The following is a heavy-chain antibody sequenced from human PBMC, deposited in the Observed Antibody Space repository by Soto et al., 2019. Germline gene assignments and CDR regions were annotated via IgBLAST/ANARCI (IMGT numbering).Heavy chain of an antibody. CDR2: IIPIFGTA. Sequence: QVQLVQSGAEVKKPGSSVKVSCTASGGTFSSYAISWVRQAPGQGLEWMGGIIPIFGTANYAQKFQGRVTITADESTSTAYMELSSLRSEDTAVYYCARLMVFGVVTVEGDYWGQGTLVTVSS. J-gene: IGHJ4*02. V-gene: IGHV1-69*01. CDR3: ARLMVFGVVTVEGDY. CDR1: GGTFSSYA. D-gene: IGHD3-3*01.